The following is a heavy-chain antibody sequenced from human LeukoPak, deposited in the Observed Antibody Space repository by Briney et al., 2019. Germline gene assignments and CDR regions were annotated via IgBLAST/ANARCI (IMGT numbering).Heavy chain of an antibody. J-gene: IGHJ5*02. CDR3: VRDTGRSWSS. V-gene: IGHV3-7*03. D-gene: IGHD6-13*01. CDR2: IKQDGSDK. CDR1: GFTFSSNW. Sequence: PGGSLRLSCAASGFTFSSNWMIWVRQAPGKGLEWVANIKQDGSDKNYVDSVKGRFTISRDNAKSSVYLQMNSLRAEDTAVYFCVRDTGRSWSSWDQGTLVTVSS.